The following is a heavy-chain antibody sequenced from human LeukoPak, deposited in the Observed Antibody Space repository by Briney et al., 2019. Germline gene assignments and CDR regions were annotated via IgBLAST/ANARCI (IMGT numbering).Heavy chain of an antibody. CDR1: GFTFSSYA. CDR3: ARDRSITMVPKGRVAFDI. CDR2: ISSSGSTI. V-gene: IGHV3-48*04. J-gene: IGHJ3*02. Sequence: GGSLRLSCAASGFTFSSYAMSWVRQAPGKGLEWVSYISSSGSTIYYADSVKGRFTISRDNAKNSLYLQMNSLRAEDTAVYYCARDRSITMVPKGRVAFDIWGQGTMVTVSS. D-gene: IGHD3-10*01.